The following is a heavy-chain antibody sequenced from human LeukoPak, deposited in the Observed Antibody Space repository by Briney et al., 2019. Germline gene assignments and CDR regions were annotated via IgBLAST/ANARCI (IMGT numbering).Heavy chain of an antibody. J-gene: IGHJ5*02. Sequence: SETLSLTCAVYGGSFSGYYWSWIRQPPGKRLEWIGEINHSGSTNYNPSLKSRVTISVDTSKNQFSLKLSSVTAADTAVYYCARAESYYDFWSGYPPGWFDPWGQGTLVTVSS. D-gene: IGHD3-3*01. CDR1: GGSFSGYY. V-gene: IGHV4-34*01. CDR3: ARAESYYDFWSGYPPGWFDP. CDR2: INHSGST.